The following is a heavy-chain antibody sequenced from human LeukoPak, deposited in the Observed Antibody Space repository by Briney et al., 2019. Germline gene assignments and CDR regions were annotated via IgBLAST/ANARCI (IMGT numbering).Heavy chain of an antibody. CDR3: ARDRAVGSYSVGYYYYGMDV. V-gene: IGHV3-33*01. D-gene: IGHD1-26*01. Sequence: PGGSLRLSCAASGFTFSSYGMHWVRQAPGKGLEWVAVIWYDGSNKYYADSVKGRFTISRDNAKNTLYLQMNSLRAEDTAVYYCARDRAVGSYSVGYYYYGMDVWGQGTTVTVSS. J-gene: IGHJ6*02. CDR1: GFTFSSYG. CDR2: IWYDGSNK.